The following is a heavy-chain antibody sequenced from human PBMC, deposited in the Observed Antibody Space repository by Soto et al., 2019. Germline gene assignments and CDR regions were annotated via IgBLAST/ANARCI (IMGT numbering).Heavy chain of an antibody. CDR1: GFTLYKYT. CDR3: ARDREPDGIWTFDS. V-gene: IGHV3-66*01. D-gene: IGHD3-9*01. J-gene: IGHJ4*02. CDR2: SFSSGGT. Sequence: GGSLRLSCAAFGFTLYKYTMGWVRQAPGKGLEWVAESFSSGGTQYADSVKGRFTISRDTSRNMVFLQMNGLRVEDTALYYCARDREPDGIWTFDSWGQGALVTVSS.